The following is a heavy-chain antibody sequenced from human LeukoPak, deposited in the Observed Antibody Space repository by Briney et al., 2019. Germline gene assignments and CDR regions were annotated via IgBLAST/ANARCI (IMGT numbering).Heavy chain of an antibody. J-gene: IGHJ4*02. Sequence: PSEALSLTCAVSGDSISSYYWSWIRQPPGKGREWIGFIYYSGSTNYNPSLQSRVTISVDTSKNQFSLKLSSVTAADTAVYYCAREGGPYRPLDYSGQGTLVTVSS. CDR2: IYYSGST. CDR1: GDSISSYY. V-gene: IGHV4-59*12. CDR3: AREGGPYRPLDY.